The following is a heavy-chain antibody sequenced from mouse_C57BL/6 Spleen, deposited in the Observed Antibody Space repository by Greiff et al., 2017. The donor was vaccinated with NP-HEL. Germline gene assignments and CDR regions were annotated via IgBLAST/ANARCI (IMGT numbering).Heavy chain of an antibody. CDR1: GYSFTSYY. Sequence: QVQLQQSGPELVKPGASVKISCKASGYSFTSYYIHWVKQRPGQGLEWIGWIYPGSGNTKYNEKFKGKATLTADTSSSTAYMQLSSLTSEDSAVYYCARSGDYDGFDYWGQGTTLTVSS. D-gene: IGHD2-4*01. CDR2: IYPGSGNT. J-gene: IGHJ2*01. CDR3: ARSGDYDGFDY. V-gene: IGHV1-66*01.